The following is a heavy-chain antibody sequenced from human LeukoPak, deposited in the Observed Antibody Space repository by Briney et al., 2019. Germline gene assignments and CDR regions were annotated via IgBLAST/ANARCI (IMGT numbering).Heavy chain of an antibody. J-gene: IGHJ4*02. CDR3: ARFYDSSGYPDY. V-gene: IGHV4-30-4*01. Sequence: SETLSLTCTVSGGSISSGDYYWSWIRQPPGKGLEWIGYIYYSRSTYYNPSLKSRVTISVDTSKNQFSLKLSSVTAADTAVYYCARFYDSSGYPDYWGQGTLVTVSS. CDR2: IYYSRST. CDR1: GGSISSGDYY. D-gene: IGHD3-22*01.